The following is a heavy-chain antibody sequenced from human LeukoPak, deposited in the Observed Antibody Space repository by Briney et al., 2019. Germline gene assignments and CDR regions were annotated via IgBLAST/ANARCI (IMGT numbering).Heavy chain of an antibody. J-gene: IGHJ3*01. V-gene: IGHV3-53*01. D-gene: IGHD4-17*01. CDR2: VYGSGRT. CDR3: AKDPNGDYVGAFDF. CDR1: GFTVSSNY. Sequence: GGSLRLSCAASGFTVSSNYMSWVRQAPGKGLEWVAVVYGSGRTYSADSVRGRFIISRDNSKNTLYLQMNSLRVEDTAIYYCAKDPNGDYVGAFDFWGQGTMVTVSS.